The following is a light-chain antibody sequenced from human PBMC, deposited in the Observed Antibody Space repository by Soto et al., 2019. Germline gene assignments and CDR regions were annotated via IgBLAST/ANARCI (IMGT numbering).Light chain of an antibody. CDR1: SSDIGTYKS. J-gene: IGLJ1*01. CDR3: SSYTSGSTYV. CDR2: EVS. Sequence: QSVLTQPASVSGSPGQSITISCTGTSSDIGTYKSVSWYQQHPGKAPKLMIFEVSDRPSGVSVRFSDSKSGNTASLTIAGLQTEDEADYYCSSYTSGSTYVFGTGTKLTVL. V-gene: IGLV2-14*01.